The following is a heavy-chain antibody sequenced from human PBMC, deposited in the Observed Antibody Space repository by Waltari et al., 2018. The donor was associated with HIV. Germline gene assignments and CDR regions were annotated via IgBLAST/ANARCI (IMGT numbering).Heavy chain of an antibody. J-gene: IGHJ4*02. CDR1: GFTFSSYW. V-gene: IGHV3-74*01. D-gene: IGHD1-26*01. Sequence: EVQLVESGGGSVQPGGSLRPSCAASGFTFSSYWMHWVRQAPGKGLVWVSRINSDGSSTSYADSVKGRFTISRDNAKNTVYLQMNSLRAEDTAVYYCARAGRDGKLPPDYWGQGTLVTVSS. CDR2: INSDGSST. CDR3: ARAGRDGKLPPDY.